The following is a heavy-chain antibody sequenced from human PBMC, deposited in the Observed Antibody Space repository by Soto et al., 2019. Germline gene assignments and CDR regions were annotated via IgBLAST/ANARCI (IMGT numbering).Heavy chain of an antibody. CDR3: ARALGGCSGGSCYGDIEYFDY. D-gene: IGHD2-15*01. V-gene: IGHV4-31*03. CDR1: GGSISSGGYY. J-gene: IGHJ4*02. CDR2: IYYSGST. Sequence: QVQLQESGPGLVKPSQTLSLTCTVSGGSISSGGYYWSWIRQHPGKGLAWIGYIYYSGSTYYNPSLKSRGTISVDTSKNQFSLKLSSVTAADTAVYYCARALGGCSGGSCYGDIEYFDYWGQGTLVTVSS.